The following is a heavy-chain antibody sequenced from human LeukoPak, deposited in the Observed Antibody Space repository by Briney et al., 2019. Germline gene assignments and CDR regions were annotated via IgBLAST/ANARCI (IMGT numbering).Heavy chain of an antibody. CDR3: ARGRPYYYDSSGYLFDY. CDR1: GGTFSSYA. CDR2: ISAYNGNT. V-gene: IGHV1-18*01. J-gene: IGHJ4*02. Sequence: EASVKVSCKASGGTFSSYAISWVRQAPGQGLEWMGWISAYNGNTNYAQKLQGRVTMTTDTSTSTAYMELRSLRSDDTAVYYCARGRPYYYDSSGYLFDYWGQGTLVTVSS. D-gene: IGHD3-22*01.